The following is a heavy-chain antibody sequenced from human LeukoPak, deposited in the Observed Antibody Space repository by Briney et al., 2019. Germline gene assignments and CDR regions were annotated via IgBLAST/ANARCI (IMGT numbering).Heavy chain of an antibody. Sequence: PSETLSLTCTVSGGSISSGGYYWSWIRQHPGKGLERIGYIYYSGSTYYNPSLKSRVTISVDTSKNQFSLKLSSVTAADTAVYYCARAPAVAGKIDYWGQGTLVTVSS. CDR2: IYYSGST. CDR3: ARAPAVAGKIDY. CDR1: GGSISSGGYY. V-gene: IGHV4-31*03. D-gene: IGHD6-19*01. J-gene: IGHJ4*02.